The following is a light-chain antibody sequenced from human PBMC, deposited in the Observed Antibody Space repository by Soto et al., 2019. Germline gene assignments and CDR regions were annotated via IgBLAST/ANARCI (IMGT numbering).Light chain of an antibody. Sequence: DIQMTQSPSTLSASVGDRVIITCRASQSVDNWLAWFQQKPGEAPRVLIYLASGLEVGVPPRFSGSRSGTEFTLTINNLQPDDFATYYCQHYSASSPWTFGQGTKVELK. CDR1: QSVDNW. CDR3: QHYSASSPWT. J-gene: IGKJ1*01. V-gene: IGKV1-5*03. CDR2: LAS.